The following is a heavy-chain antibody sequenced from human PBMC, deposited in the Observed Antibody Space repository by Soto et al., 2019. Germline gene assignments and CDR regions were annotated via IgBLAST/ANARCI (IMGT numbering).Heavy chain of an antibody. J-gene: IGHJ2*01. CDR3: ASGGSLYWYFDL. Sequence: QVQLVQSGAEVKKPGASVKVSCKASGYTFTSYAMHWVRQAPGQRLEWMGWINAGTGNTKYSQKFQGRVTITRDTSASTAYMELSSLRSDDTAVYYFASGGSLYWYFDLWGRGTLGTVSS. CDR1: GYTFTSYA. CDR2: INAGTGNT. V-gene: IGHV1-3*01. D-gene: IGHD1-26*01.